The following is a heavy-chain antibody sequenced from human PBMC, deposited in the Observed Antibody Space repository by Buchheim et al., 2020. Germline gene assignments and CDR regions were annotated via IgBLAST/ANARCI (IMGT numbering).Heavy chain of an antibody. CDR2: IWYDESIK. J-gene: IGHJ6*02. V-gene: IGHV3-33*01. CDR3: ARDPPLTITGEFVARFRRYYYNYGMDV. D-gene: IGHD7-27*01. CDR1: GFTFSTYA. Sequence: QVQLVESGGGVVQPGRSLRLSCAASGFTFSTYAMHWVRQAPGKGLEWVAIIWYDESIKYYADSVKGRFTISRDNSKNTLYLQMNSLRAEDTAVYHCARDPPLTITGEFVARFRRYYYNYGMDVWGQGTT.